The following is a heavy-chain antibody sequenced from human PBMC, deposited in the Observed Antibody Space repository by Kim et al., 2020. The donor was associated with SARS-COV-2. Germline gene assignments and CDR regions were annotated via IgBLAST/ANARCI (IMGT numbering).Heavy chain of an antibody. J-gene: IGHJ6*02. V-gene: IGHV3-7*03. CDR2: IKQDGSEK. CDR1: GFTFSSYW. CDR3: ARDDGYSSSVGIYYYGMDV. D-gene: IGHD6-13*01. Sequence: GGSLRLSCAASGFTFSSYWMSWVRQAPGKGLEWVANIKQDGSEKYYVDSVKGRFTISRDNAKNSLYLQMNSLRAEDTAVYYCARDDGYSSSVGIYYYGMDVWGQGTTVTVSS.